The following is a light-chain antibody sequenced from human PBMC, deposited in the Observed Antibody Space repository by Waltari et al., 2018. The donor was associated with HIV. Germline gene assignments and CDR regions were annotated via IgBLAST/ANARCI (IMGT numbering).Light chain of an antibody. CDR1: QSLLSRDGKTY. Sequence: DIVMTQRPLSLSVYPRQMDSISCKSSQSLLSRDGKTYLFWDVQKPGQSPQLLMYEVSNRFSGVPGRFSGSGSGSYFTLTISRVEADDVGLYFCMQSIQLPPTFGQGTKLEI. CDR2: EVS. V-gene: IGKV2D-29*02. CDR3: MQSIQLPPT. J-gene: IGKJ1*01.